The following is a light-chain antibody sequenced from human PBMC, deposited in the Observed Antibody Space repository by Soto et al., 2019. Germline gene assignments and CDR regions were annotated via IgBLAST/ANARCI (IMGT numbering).Light chain of an antibody. CDR2: GAS. CDR1: HSVSSN. J-gene: IGKJ1*01. CDR3: QQYNDWPSWT. V-gene: IGKV3-15*01. Sequence: DIVMTQSPATLSVSPGERATLSCRASHSVSSNLAWYQQKPGQAPRLLIYGASTRATGIPARFSGSGSGTEFTLTISSLQSEDFAVYYCQQYNDWPSWTFGQGNKVGIK.